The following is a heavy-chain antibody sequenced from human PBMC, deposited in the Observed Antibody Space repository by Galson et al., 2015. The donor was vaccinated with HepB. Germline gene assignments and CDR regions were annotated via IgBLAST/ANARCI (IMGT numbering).Heavy chain of an antibody. Sequence: SLRLSCAASGLTFSSYGMSWVRQAPGKGLEWVSNISGSSGTTYYADSVKGRFTISRDNSKNTLYLQMNSLRAEDTAVYYCTTARLQERCSSTSRLATLWGQGTTVTVSS. CDR1: GLTFSSYG. CDR3: TTARLQERCSSTSRLATL. J-gene: IGHJ6*02. D-gene: IGHD2-2*01. CDR2: ISGSSGTT. V-gene: IGHV3-23*01.